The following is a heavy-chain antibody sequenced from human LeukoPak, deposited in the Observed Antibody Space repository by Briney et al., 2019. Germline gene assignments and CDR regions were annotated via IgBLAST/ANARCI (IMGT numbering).Heavy chain of an antibody. Sequence: PSETLCLTCTVSGVSISSYYWSWIRQPPGKGLEWIGDIYYSGSTNYNPSLKSRVTISVDTSKNQFSLKLSSVTAADTAVYYCARVDCSGGSCYSPMGAFDIWGQGTMVTVSS. D-gene: IGHD2-15*01. CDR3: ARVDCSGGSCYSPMGAFDI. V-gene: IGHV4-59*01. CDR1: GVSISSYY. J-gene: IGHJ3*02. CDR2: IYYSGST.